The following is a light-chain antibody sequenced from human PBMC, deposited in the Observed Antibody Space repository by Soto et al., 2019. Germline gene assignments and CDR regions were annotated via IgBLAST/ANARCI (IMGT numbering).Light chain of an antibody. J-gene: IGLJ1*01. Sequence: QSVLTQPRSVSGSPGQSFTISCTGTSSDVGGYNYVSWYQHRPGKAPKLMIYDVSKRPSGVPDRFSGSKSGNAASLTISGLQAEDEADYYCCSYAGSYTFYVFGTGTKVTVL. CDR1: SSDVGGYNY. V-gene: IGLV2-11*01. CDR2: DVS. CDR3: CSYAGSYTFYV.